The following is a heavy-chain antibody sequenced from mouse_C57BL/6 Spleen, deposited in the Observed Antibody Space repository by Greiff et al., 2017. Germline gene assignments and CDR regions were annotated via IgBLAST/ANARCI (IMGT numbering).Heavy chain of an antibody. V-gene: IGHV1-53*01. Sequence: QVQLQQPGTELVKPGASVKMSCKASGYTFTSYWMHWVKQRPGQGLEWIGNITPSNGGTNYNEKFKRKATLTVDNSSSTAYMQLSSLTSEDSAVYYCARWTALGHWDFDVWGTGTTVTVSS. J-gene: IGHJ1*03. D-gene: IGHD3-3*01. CDR1: GYTFTSYW. CDR2: ITPSNGGT. CDR3: ARWTALGHWDFDV.